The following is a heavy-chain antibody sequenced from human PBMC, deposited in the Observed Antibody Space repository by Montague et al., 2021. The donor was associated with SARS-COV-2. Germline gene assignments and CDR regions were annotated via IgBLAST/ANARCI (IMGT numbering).Heavy chain of an antibody. J-gene: IGHJ3*02. CDR2: SGST. D-gene: IGHD3-22*01. Sequence: SGSTNYNPSLKSRVTISVDPSKNPFSLKLRSVTAADTAVYYCARDGYYDNIGYYVRDALDIWGPGTMGTVSS. CDR3: ARDGYYDNIGYYVRDALDI. V-gene: IGHV4-59*01.